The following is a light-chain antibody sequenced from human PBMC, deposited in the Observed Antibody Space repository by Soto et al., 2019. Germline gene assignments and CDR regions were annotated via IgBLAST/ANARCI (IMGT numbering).Light chain of an antibody. J-gene: IGLJ1*01. CDR2: KVS. CDR1: SSDVGGYNY. Sequence: QAVVTQPASVSGSPGQSITISCTGTSSDVGGYNYVSRYQQYPGRVPKLLIYKVSNRPSGISNRFSGSKSGNTASLTISGLQAEDEADYFCTSPTPGSLYVFGSGTKVTVL. CDR3: TSPTPGSLYV. V-gene: IGLV2-14*01.